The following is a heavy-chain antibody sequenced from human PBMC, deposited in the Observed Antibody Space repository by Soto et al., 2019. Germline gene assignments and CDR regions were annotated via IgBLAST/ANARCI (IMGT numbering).Heavy chain of an antibody. Sequence: QVQLVESGGDLVKPGGSLRLACAASGFSFSDSYMSWVRQAPGKGLEWLSYISGGSSYTNYADSVQGRFTISRDNAKGSLYLEMNSLRADDTAVYYCAITIVAASGYYFDHWGQGNLVTVSS. CDR1: GFSFSDSY. CDR2: ISGGSSYT. V-gene: IGHV3-11*06. D-gene: IGHD2-21*01. J-gene: IGHJ4*02. CDR3: AITIVAASGYYFDH.